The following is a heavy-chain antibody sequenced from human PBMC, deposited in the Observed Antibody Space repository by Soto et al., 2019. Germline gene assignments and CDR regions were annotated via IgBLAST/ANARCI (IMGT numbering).Heavy chain of an antibody. V-gene: IGHV1-24*01. Sequence: ASVKVSCKVSGYTLTELSMHWVRQAPGKGLEWMGGFDPEDGETIYAQKFQGRVTMTEDTSTDTAYMELSSLRSEDTAVYYCATVGRSGWYEEHHDYWGQGTLVTVSS. D-gene: IGHD6-19*01. CDR3: ATVGRSGWYEEHHDY. CDR2: FDPEDGET. CDR1: GYTLTELS. J-gene: IGHJ4*02.